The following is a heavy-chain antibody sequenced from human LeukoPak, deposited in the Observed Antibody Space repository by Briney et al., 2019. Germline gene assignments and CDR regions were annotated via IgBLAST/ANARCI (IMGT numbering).Heavy chain of an antibody. CDR1: GFIFSDYY. D-gene: IGHD3-22*01. CDR2: ISSSGSYT. J-gene: IGHJ4*02. CDR3: AKIVVANTFDYGN. V-gene: IGHV3-11*06. Sequence: GGSLRLSCAASGFIFSDYYMSWIRQAPGKGLERVSYISSSGSYTNSADSVKGRFTISRDNAKNSVYLQMNSLRAEDTAVYYCAKIVVANTFDYGNWGQGTLVTVSS.